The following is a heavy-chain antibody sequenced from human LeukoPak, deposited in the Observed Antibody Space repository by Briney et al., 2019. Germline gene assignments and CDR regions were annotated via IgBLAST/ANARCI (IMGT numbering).Heavy chain of an antibody. Sequence: GASVKVSCKASGGTFSSYAISWVRQAPGQGLEWMGGIIPIFGTANYAQKFQGRVTITADESTSTAYMELSSLRSEDTAVYYCARGRDIVVVPGYYYYYMDVWGKGTTVTVSS. CDR2: IIPIFGTA. V-gene: IGHV1-69*13. D-gene: IGHD2-2*01. CDR1: GGTFSSYA. J-gene: IGHJ6*03. CDR3: ARGRDIVVVPGYYYYYMDV.